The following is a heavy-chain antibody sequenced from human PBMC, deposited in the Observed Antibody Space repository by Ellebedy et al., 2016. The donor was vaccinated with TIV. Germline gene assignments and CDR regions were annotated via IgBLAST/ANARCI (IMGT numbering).Heavy chain of an antibody. V-gene: IGHV3-23*01. Sequence: PGGSLRLSCAASGFTFSNYAMNWVHQAPGKGLEWVSGISSSGDSTYYADSVKGRFTISRDNSKNTLYLQMNSLRAEDTAVYYCATGTAGRWLQPGYWGQGTLVTVSS. J-gene: IGHJ4*02. D-gene: IGHD5-24*01. CDR1: GFTFSNYA. CDR3: ATGTAGRWLQPGY. CDR2: ISSSGDST.